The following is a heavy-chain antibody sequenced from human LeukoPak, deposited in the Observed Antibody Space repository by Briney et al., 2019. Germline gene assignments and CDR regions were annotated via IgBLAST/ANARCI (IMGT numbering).Heavy chain of an antibody. V-gene: IGHV1-2*04. D-gene: IGHD3-3*01. CDR3: ARGLRITIFGVVKNWFDP. Sequence: ASVKVSCTASGGTFSSYAISWVRQAPGQGLEWMGWINPNSGGTNYAQKFQGWVTMTRDTSISTAYMELSRLRSDDTAVYYCARGLRITIFGVVKNWFDPWGQGTLVTVSS. CDR1: GGTFSSYA. J-gene: IGHJ5*02. CDR2: INPNSGGT.